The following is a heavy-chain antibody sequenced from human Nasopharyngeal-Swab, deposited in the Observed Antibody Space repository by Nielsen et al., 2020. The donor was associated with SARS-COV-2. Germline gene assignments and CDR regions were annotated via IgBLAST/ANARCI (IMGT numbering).Heavy chain of an antibody. D-gene: IGHD3-3*01. V-gene: IGHV3-11*04. CDR1: CFTFSDYY. CDR3: ARGLTIFDWFDP. Sequence: GESLNISCAASCFTFSDYYPSWIRQAPGKGLERVSYISSSGSMIYYADSVKGRFTISRDNAKNSLYLQMNSLRAEDTAVYYCARGLTIFDWFDPWGQGTLVSVSS. CDR2: ISSSGSMI. J-gene: IGHJ5*02.